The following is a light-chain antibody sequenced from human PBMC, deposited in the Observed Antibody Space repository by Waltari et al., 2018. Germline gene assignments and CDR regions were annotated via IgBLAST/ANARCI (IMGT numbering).Light chain of an antibody. Sequence: DIVMTQSPDSLGVSLGERATINCKSSQNLLYSSDNKNYLAWYQQKPGQRPKLLISWSSTRESGVPDLFGGSGSGTDFTLTISSLQAEDVAVYYCQQYYSTMYTFGQGTKLEIK. J-gene: IGKJ2*01. CDR2: WSS. CDR1: QNLLYSSDNKNY. V-gene: IGKV4-1*01. CDR3: QQYYSTMYT.